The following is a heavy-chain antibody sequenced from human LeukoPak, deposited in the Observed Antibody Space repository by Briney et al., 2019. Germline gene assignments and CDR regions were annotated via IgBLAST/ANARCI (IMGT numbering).Heavy chain of an antibody. CDR2: IKQDGSEK. J-gene: IGHJ4*02. V-gene: IGHV3-7*03. CDR3: TRGEIRSFGDFSGD. CDR1: GLTFSSYW. Sequence: PGGSLRLSCAASGLTFSSYWMSWVRQAPGKGLEWVANIKQDGSEKYYVDSVKGRFTISRDNSKNTLYFQMNSLRAEDTAVYYCTRGEIRSFGDFSGDWGQGTMVTVSS. D-gene: IGHD3-16*01.